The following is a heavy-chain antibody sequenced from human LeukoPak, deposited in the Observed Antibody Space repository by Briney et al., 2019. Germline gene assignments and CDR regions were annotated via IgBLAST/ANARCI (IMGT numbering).Heavy chain of an antibody. Sequence: GGSLRLSCAASGFTFSSYSMNWVRQAPGKGLEWVSSISSSSSYIYYADSVKGRFTISRDNAKNSLYLQINSLRAEDTAVYYCARSLGSYSGNGYFFDYWGQGFLVTVSS. CDR2: ISSSSSYI. V-gene: IGHV3-21*04. CDR3: ARSLGSYSGNGYFFDY. D-gene: IGHD4-23*01. J-gene: IGHJ4*02. CDR1: GFTFSSYS.